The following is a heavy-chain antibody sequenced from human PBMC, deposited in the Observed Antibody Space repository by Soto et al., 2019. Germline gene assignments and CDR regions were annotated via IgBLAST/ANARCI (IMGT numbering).Heavy chain of an antibody. CDR3: ARVRYCSGGSCYPRFDP. J-gene: IGHJ5*02. D-gene: IGHD2-15*01. CDR1: GGSISSGGYY. CDR2: IYYSGST. Sequence: QVQLQESGPGLVKPSQTLSLTCTVSGGSISSGGYYWSWIRQHPGKGLEWIGYIYYSGSTYYNPSLKRRVTISVDTSKTQFSLKLSSVTAADTAVYYCARVRYCSGGSCYPRFDPWGQGTLVTVSS. V-gene: IGHV4-31*03.